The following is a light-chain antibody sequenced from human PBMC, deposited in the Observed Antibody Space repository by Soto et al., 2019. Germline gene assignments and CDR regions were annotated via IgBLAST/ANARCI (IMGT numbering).Light chain of an antibody. J-gene: IGLJ2*01. CDR2: GNT. V-gene: IGLV1-44*01. CDR3: EAWDDSLNGVL. Sequence: QSVLTQPPSASETPGQRVTISCSGGNSNIGSQLVSWYQQLPGTAPKLLIYGNTQRPSGVPDRFSASKSGTSASLAISGLQSADEADYYCEAWDDSLNGVLFGGGTKLTVL. CDR1: NSNIGSQL.